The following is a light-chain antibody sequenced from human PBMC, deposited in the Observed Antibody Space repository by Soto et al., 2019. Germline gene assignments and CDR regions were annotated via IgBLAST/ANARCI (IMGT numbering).Light chain of an antibody. CDR2: AAS. J-gene: IGKJ4*01. CDR3: HQSYSTPPLT. CDR1: QSISSY. V-gene: IGKV1-39*01. Sequence: DIQMTQSPSSLSASVGDRVTITCRASQSISSYLNWYQQKPGKAPKLLIYAASSLQSGVPSRFSGSRSGTDFTLTISSLQPEDFATYYCHQSYSTPPLTFGGGTKVEIK.